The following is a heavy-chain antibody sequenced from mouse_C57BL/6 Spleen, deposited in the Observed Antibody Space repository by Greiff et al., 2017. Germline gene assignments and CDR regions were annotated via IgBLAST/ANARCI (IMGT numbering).Heavy chain of an antibody. CDR2: INPSSGYT. J-gene: IGHJ3*01. D-gene: IGHD1-1*01. Sequence: VQLVESGAELARPGASVKMSCKASVYTFTSYTMHWVKQRPGQGLEWIGYINPSSGYTKYNQKFKDKATLTADKSSSTAYMQLSSLTSEDSAVYYCAREGYYYGSSPLAYWGQGTLVTVSA. CDR1: VYTFTSYT. V-gene: IGHV1-4*01. CDR3: AREGYYYGSSPLAY.